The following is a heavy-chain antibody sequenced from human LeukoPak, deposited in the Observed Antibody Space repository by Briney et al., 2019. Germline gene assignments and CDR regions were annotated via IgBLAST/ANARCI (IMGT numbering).Heavy chain of an antibody. V-gene: IGHV3-30-3*01. D-gene: IGHD2-2*01. J-gene: IGHJ6*02. CDR1: GFTFSSYA. CDR3: ARDLPLVVPAAAYGMDV. CDR2: ISYDGSNK. Sequence: GGSLRLYCAASGFTFSSYAMHWVRQAPGKGLEWVAVISYDGSNKYYADSVKGRFTISRDNSKNTLYLQMNSLRAEDTAVYYCARDLPLVVPAAAYGMDVWGQGTTVTVSS.